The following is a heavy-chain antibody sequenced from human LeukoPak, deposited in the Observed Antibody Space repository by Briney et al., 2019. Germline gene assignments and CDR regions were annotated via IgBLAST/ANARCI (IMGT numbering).Heavy chain of an antibody. J-gene: IGHJ4*02. Sequence: SQTLSLTCSVSGGSISSGGYYWSWIRQHPEKGLEWMGFVYYSGSTDYNPALKSRLTISVDRSRNQFSLRLASVTAADTAVYFCARAVPAAPCPSDCWGQGTLVTVSS. D-gene: IGHD2-2*01. CDR1: GGSISSGGYY. CDR3: ARAVPAAPCPSDC. CDR2: VYYSGST. V-gene: IGHV4-31*03.